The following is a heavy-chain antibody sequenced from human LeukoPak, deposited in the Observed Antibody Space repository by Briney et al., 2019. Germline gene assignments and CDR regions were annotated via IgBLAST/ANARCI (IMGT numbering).Heavy chain of an antibody. CDR1: GFTFSSYG. V-gene: IGHV3-64D*06. J-gene: IGHJ4*02. CDR2: ISPNGDRT. CDR3: VPKGTEGY. Sequence: HPGGSLRLSCAASGFTFSSYGMHWVRQAPGKGLEYVSAISPNGDRTYYADSVTGRFTISRDNSKNTLYLQTSSLRPEDTAVYYCVPKGTEGYWGQGTLVTVSS.